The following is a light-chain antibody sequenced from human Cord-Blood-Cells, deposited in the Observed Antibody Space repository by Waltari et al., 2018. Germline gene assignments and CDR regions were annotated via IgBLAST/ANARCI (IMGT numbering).Light chain of an antibody. CDR2: AAS. V-gene: IGKV1-39*01. CDR1: QSISSY. CDR3: QQSYSTPPLT. J-gene: IGKJ4*01. Sequence: DIQMTQSPSSLSASVGDRVTITYRASQSISSYLHCYQQKPGKAPKLLIYAASSLQSGVPSRFSGSGSGTDFTLTISSLQPEDFATYYCQQSYSTPPLTFGGGTKVEIK.